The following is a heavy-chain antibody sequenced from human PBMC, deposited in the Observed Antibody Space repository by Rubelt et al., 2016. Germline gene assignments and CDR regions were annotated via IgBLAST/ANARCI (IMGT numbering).Heavy chain of an antibody. CDR2: ISGSGART. D-gene: IGHD2-2*01. J-gene: IGHJ6*02. CDR1: GFTVSSNY. V-gene: IGHV3-23*04. CDR3: ATAAHCSSTTCHVHGMDV. Sequence: EVQLVESGGGLVQPGGSLRLSCAASGFTVSSNYMSWVRQAPGKGLEWVSAISGSGARTYYADSVNGRFTIARDNSKNMYLRMSSLRAESTAIYSFATAAHCSSTTCHVHGMDVWGQGTTVTVSS.